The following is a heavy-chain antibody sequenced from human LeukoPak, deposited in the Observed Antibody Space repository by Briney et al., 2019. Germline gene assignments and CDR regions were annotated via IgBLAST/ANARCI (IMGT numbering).Heavy chain of an antibody. Sequence: GGSLRLSCAASGFTFSDYYMSWIRQAPGKGLEWVSYISSSGSSIYYVYYADSVKGRFTISRDNAKNSLNLQMNSLRAEDTAVYYCARVSQSGYYEVDYWGQGTLVTVSS. J-gene: IGHJ4*02. D-gene: IGHD3-22*01. CDR2: ISSSGSSIYYV. V-gene: IGHV3-11*01. CDR3: ARVSQSGYYEVDY. CDR1: GFTFSDYY.